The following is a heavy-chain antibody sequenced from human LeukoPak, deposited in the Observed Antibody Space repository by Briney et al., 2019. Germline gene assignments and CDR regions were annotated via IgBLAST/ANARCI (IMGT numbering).Heavy chain of an antibody. D-gene: IGHD6-13*01. Sequence: SETLSLTCTVSGGSISSSSYYWGWIRQPPGKGLEWIGSIYYSGSTYYNPSLKSRVTISVDTSKNQFSLKLSSVTAADTAVYYCARERIAAAALYYFDYWGQGTLVTVSS. CDR1: GGSISSSSYY. J-gene: IGHJ4*02. V-gene: IGHV4-39*07. CDR3: ARERIAAAALYYFDY. CDR2: IYYSGST.